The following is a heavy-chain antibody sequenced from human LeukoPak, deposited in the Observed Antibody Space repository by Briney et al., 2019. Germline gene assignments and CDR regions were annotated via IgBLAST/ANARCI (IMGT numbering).Heavy chain of an antibody. J-gene: IGHJ4*02. V-gene: IGHV3-74*01. D-gene: IGHD3-22*01. CDR3: ARQSYYDNYFDY. CDR2: INSDGSNP. CDR1: GFTFSSHW. Sequence: GGSLRLSCAASGFTFSSHWIHWVRQAPGKGLVWVSRINSDGSNPNYADSVKDRFTISRDNAKDTLYLQMSSLRAEDTALYYCARQSYYDNYFDYWGQGTLVTVSS.